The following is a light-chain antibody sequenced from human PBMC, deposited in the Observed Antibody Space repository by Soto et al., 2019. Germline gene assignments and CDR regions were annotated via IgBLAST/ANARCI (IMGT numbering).Light chain of an antibody. Sequence: EMVMTESPATLSVSPGERATLSCRASQSVNSNLAWYQQKPGQAPRLVIYGASTRGAGIPSRFSGSGSGTEFTLTISSLQPEVFAVYQCQQYAPWPEFCQGTKV. CDR3: QQYAPWPE. CDR1: QSVNSN. J-gene: IGKJ1*01. CDR2: GAS. V-gene: IGKV3-15*01.